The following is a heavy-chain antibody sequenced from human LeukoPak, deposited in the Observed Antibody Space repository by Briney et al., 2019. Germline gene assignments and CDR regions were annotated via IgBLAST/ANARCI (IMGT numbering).Heavy chain of an antibody. D-gene: IGHD2-21*02. V-gene: IGHV3-23*01. CDR3: TREPINGDCQFDY. CDR1: GFTFSSYA. CDR2: ISGST. J-gene: IGHJ4*02. Sequence: GGSLRLSCAASGFTFSSYAMSWVRQAPGKGLEWVSTISGSTYYADSVKGRFTTSRDNSKSTVYLQMSSLRAEDAALYYCTREPINGDCQFDYWDQGTLVTVSS.